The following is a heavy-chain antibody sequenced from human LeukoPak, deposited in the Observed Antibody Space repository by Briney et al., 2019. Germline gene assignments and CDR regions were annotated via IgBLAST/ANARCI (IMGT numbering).Heavy chain of an antibody. CDR2: ISGDGRTS. V-gene: IGHV3-23*01. CDR3: ASYNWNFLNDY. Sequence: GGTLRLSCAASGFTLSNYAMNWVRQAPGKGLVWVSGISGDGRTSRYADSVKGRFTISRDNSKNTLYLQMNSLRAEDTAVYYCASYNWNFLNDYWGQGTLVTVSS. J-gene: IGHJ4*02. CDR1: GFTLSNYA. D-gene: IGHD1-7*01.